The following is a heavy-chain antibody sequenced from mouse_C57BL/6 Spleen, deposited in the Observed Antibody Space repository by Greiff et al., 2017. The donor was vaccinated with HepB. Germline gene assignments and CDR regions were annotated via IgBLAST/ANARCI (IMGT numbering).Heavy chain of an antibody. D-gene: IGHD1-1*01. CDR2: INPNNGGT. CDR1: GYTFTDYN. Sequence: EVQLQQSGPELVKPGASVKIPCKASGYTFTDYNMDWVKQSHGKSLEWIGDINPNNGGTIYNQKFKGKATLTVDKSSSTAYMELRSLTSEDTAVYYCARWRYYGSSSPLYWYFDVWGTGTTVTVSS. CDR3: ARWRYYGSSSPLYWYFDV. J-gene: IGHJ1*03. V-gene: IGHV1-18*01.